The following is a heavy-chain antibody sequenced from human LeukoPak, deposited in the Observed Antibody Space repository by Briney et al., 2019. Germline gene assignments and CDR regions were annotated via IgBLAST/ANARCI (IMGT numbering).Heavy chain of an antibody. CDR1: GFTFSSYS. V-gene: IGHV3-21*01. Sequence: GGSLRLSCAASGFTFSSYSMNWVRQAPGKGLEWVSSISSSSSYISYADSVRGRFTISRDNARNSLYLQVNNLRAEDTAVYYCAREVGSGWKYFDNWGQGTLVTVSS. CDR2: ISSSSSYI. D-gene: IGHD6-19*01. CDR3: AREVGSGWKYFDN. J-gene: IGHJ4*02.